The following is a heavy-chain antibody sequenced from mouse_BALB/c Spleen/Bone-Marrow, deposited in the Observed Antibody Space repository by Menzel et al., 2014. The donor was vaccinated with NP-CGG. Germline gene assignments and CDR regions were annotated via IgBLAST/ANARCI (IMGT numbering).Heavy chain of an antibody. Sequence: VKLMESGAELVKPGASVKLSCKASGYTFTSYWMHWVKQRPGPGLEWIGEINPSNGRTNYNEKFKSKATLTVDKSSSTAYMQLSSLTSEDSAVYYCARTYFDYWGQGTTLTVSS. CDR3: ARTYFDY. J-gene: IGHJ2*01. V-gene: IGHV1S81*02. CDR2: INPSNGRT. CDR1: GYTFTSYW.